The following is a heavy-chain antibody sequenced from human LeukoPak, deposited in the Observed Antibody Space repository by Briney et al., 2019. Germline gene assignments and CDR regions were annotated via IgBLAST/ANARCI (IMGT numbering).Heavy chain of an antibody. CDR1: GGSINIYY. CDR2: IYTSGST. CDR3: ARERTLVVGTRYWFDP. V-gene: IGHV4-4*07. D-gene: IGHD1-26*01. Sequence: SETLSLTCTVSGGSINIYYWSWIRQPAGKGLGWIGRIYTSGSTSYNPSLKTRVTMSVDTSKNQFSLKLTSVTAADTAVYYCARERTLVVGTRYWFDPWGQGTLVTVSS. J-gene: IGHJ5*02.